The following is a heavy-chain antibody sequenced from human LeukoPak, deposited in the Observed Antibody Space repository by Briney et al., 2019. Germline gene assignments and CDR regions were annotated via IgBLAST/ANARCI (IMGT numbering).Heavy chain of an antibody. CDR3: ARDKSDCRDDRCYSKRNDY. V-gene: IGHV1-2*02. CDR2: INPKSGDT. CDR1: GYTFTGYY. J-gene: IGHJ4*02. Sequence: ASVKVSCKASGYTFTGYYIHWVRQAPGQGLEWMGWINPKSGDTSYVKKFQGRVIMTRDTSISSVYMELNSLRSDDTAVYYCARDKSDCRDDRCYSKRNDYWGQGTLVSVS. D-gene: IGHD2-15*01.